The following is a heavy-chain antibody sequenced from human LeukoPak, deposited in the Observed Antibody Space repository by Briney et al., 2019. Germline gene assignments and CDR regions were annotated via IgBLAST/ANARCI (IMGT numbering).Heavy chain of an antibody. CDR2: IYYSGST. CDR3: ARHDYYGSGSPNWFDP. J-gene: IGHJ5*02. Sequence: PSETLSLTCTVSGGSISSYYWGWIRQPPGKGLEWIGSIYYSGSTYYNPSLKSRVTISVDMSENQFSLKLSSVTAADTAVYYCARHDYYGSGSPNWFDPWGQGTLVTVSS. D-gene: IGHD3-10*01. V-gene: IGHV4-39*01. CDR1: GGSISSYY.